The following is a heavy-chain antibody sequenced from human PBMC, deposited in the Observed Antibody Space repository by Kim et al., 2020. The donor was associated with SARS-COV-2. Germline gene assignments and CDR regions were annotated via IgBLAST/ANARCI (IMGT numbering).Heavy chain of an antibody. Sequence: TYDNPTLKSRFTISVDTSKNQFSLKLTSVTAADTDVYYCARRIGGNAFDIWGQGTMVTVSS. V-gene: IGHV4-30-4*05. CDR3: ARRIGGNAFDI. J-gene: IGHJ3*02. CDR2: T. D-gene: IGHD2-15*01.